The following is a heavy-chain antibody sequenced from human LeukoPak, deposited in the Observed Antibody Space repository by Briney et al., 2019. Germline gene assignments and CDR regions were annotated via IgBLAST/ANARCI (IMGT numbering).Heavy chain of an antibody. V-gene: IGHV3-23*01. Sequence: GGSLRLSCAASGFTFSSYAMSWVRQAPGKGLEWVSAISGSGGSTYYADSVKGRFTISRDNSKNTLYLQMNSLRAEDTAVYCCAKTNPDTAMVARTLFWYWGQGTLVTVSS. CDR1: GFTFSSYA. D-gene: IGHD5-18*01. CDR3: AKTNPDTAMVARTLFWY. CDR2: ISGSGGST. J-gene: IGHJ4*02.